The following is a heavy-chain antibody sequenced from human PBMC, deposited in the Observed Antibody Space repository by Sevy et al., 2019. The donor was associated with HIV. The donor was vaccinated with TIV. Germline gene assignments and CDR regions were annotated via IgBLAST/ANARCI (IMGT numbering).Heavy chain of an antibody. V-gene: IGHV3-33*01. J-gene: IGHJ4*02. Sequence: GGSLRLSCVASGFTFSNYGMHWVRQAPGKGLEWVAVIWNDGSNKYDADSVKGRFTISRDNSKNTLYLQMNSLRVEDTAVYFCARGGDFNDRSSKRDFDYWGQGTLVTVSS. CDR3: ARGGDFNDRSSKRDFDY. D-gene: IGHD2-21*02. CDR2: IWNDGSNK. CDR1: GFTFSNYG.